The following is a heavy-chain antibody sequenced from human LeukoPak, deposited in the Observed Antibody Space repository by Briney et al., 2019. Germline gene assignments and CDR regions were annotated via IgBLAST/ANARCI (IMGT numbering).Heavy chain of an antibody. CDR2: IYPHSGGT. CDR1: GYTFTGYY. D-gene: IGHD3-10*01. J-gene: IGHJ5*02. CDR3: ARGNYGFGTRGHWFDP. Sequence: ASVKVSCKASGYTFTGYYIHCVPPAPGQGVEWMGWIYPHSGGTNYAQNLRGGDTMTRDTSISTPYMNQCRLRSGDTPLYYCARGNYGFGTRGHWFDPWGQGTLVTVSS. V-gene: IGHV1-2*02.